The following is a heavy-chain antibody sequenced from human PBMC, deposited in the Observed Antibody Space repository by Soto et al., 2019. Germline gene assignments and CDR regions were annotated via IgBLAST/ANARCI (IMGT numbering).Heavy chain of an antibody. Sequence: QVQLVESGGGVVQPGRSLRLSCAASGFTFSSYGMHWVRQAPGKGLGWGAVISYDGSNKYYADSVKGRFTISRDNSKNTLYLQMNSLRAEDTAVYYCAVGYCSSTSCYAPRLYYYGMDVWGQGTTVTVSS. V-gene: IGHV3-30*03. CDR1: GFTFSSYG. D-gene: IGHD2-2*01. J-gene: IGHJ6*02. CDR2: ISYDGSNK. CDR3: AVGYCSSTSCYAPRLYYYGMDV.